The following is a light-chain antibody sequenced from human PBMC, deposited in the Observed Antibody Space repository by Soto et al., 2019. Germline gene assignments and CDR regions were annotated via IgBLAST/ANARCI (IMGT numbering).Light chain of an antibody. Sequence: QSVLTQAPSVSGTPGQRVTITCSGSSSNIGRNSVNWYQHLTGTAPKLLTHGNNHRPAGVPDRFSGSKSGTSASLASSGLQPEDEADYFCAVWDDSLNEYVFGDGTKVTVL. V-gene: IGLV1-44*01. CDR2: GNN. CDR3: AVWDDSLNEYV. CDR1: SSNIGRNS. J-gene: IGLJ1*01.